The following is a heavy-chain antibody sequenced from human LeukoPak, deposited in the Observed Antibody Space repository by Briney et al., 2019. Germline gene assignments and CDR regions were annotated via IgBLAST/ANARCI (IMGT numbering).Heavy chain of an antibody. V-gene: IGHV4-61*02. Sequence: SETLSLTCTVSGGSISSGSYYWSWIRQPAGKGLEWIGRIYTSGSTNYNPSLKSRVTISVGTSKNQFSLKLSSVTAADTAVYYCATTYYYDSSGYYRDYWGQGTLVTVSS. CDR3: ATTYYYDSSGYYRDY. CDR1: GGSISSGSYY. CDR2: IYTSGST. J-gene: IGHJ4*02. D-gene: IGHD3-22*01.